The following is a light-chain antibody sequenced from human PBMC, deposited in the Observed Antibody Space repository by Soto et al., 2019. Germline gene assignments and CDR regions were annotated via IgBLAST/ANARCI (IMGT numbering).Light chain of an antibody. CDR1: QSISRF. Sequence: DIQMTHAPSALSAVVVGRVTITFLASQSISRFLNWYQQKPGKATKILIYVAYSLQSGVPSRFSGSGSGTDFTLTIRSLQPEDFATYYCQKTYSPHLNCGGGTKGAIK. CDR3: QKTYSPHLN. J-gene: IGKJ4*01. CDR2: VAY. V-gene: IGKV1-39*01.